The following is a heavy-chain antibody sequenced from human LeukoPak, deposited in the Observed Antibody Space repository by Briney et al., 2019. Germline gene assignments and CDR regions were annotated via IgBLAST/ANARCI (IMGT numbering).Heavy chain of an antibody. CDR1: GFTFDDYA. V-gene: IGHV3-9*01. J-gene: IGHJ4*02. CDR2: ISWNSGSI. D-gene: IGHD3-22*01. Sequence: GGSLRLSCAASGFTFDDYAMHWVRQAPGKGLEWVSGISWNSGSIGYAGSVKGRFTISRDNAKNSLYLQMNSLRAEDTALYYCAKDISYYDSSGYYNYWGQGTLVTVSS. CDR3: AKDISYYDSSGYYNY.